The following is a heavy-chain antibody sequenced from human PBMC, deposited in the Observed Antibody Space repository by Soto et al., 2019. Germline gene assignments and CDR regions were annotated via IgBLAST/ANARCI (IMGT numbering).Heavy chain of an antibody. J-gene: IGHJ4*02. Sequence: GGSLRLSCAASGFTFSSYAMSWVRQAPGKGLEWVSAISGSGGSTYYADSVKGRFTISRDNSKNTLYLQMNSLRAEDTAVYYCARHGGEYCGADCALDFWGQGALVTVS. CDR3: ARHGGEYCGADCALDF. CDR1: GFTFSSYA. D-gene: IGHD2-21*02. CDR2: ISGSGGST. V-gene: IGHV3-23*01.